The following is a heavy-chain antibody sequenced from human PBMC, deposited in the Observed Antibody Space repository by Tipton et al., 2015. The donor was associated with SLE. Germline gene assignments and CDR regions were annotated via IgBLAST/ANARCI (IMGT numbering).Heavy chain of an antibody. CDR2: IYFSGST. CDR3: ARGGDPRRAFDI. J-gene: IGHJ3*02. V-gene: IGHV4-31*03. D-gene: IGHD7-27*01. Sequence: TLSLTCTVSGGSISSGGYYWSWIRQHPGKGLEWIGYIYFSGSTYYNPSLKSRVTISVDTSKNQFSLKLSSVTAADTAVYYCARGGDPRRAFDIWGQGTMVTVSS. CDR1: GGSISSGGYY.